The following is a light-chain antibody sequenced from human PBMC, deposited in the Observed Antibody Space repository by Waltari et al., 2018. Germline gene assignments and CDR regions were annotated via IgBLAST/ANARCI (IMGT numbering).Light chain of an antibody. CDR1: QDIASF. V-gene: IGKV1-8*01. CDR2: AAS. CDR3: QQYYNYPFT. Sequence: AIRMTQSPSSFSASTGDSVTITCRASQDIASFLAWYQQKPGKAPNLLIYAASTLQSGVPSRFSGSGSGTDFTLTISWLQSEDLATYYCQQYYNYPFTFGPGTKVDIK. J-gene: IGKJ3*01.